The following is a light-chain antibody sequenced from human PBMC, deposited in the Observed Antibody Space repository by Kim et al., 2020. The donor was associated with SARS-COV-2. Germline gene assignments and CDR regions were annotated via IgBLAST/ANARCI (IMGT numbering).Light chain of an antibody. CDR2: MGS. V-gene: IGKV2-28*01. Sequence: DIVMTQSPLSLSVTPGEPASISCRSSQSLRHSSGYHYLDWYLQKPGQSPQLLIYMGSNRASGVPDRFSGSASGTDFTLTISRVEAGDVGVYYCMQTLRTRRTFGQGTKLEI. J-gene: IGKJ1*01. CDR3: MQTLRTRRT. CDR1: QSLRHSSGYHY.